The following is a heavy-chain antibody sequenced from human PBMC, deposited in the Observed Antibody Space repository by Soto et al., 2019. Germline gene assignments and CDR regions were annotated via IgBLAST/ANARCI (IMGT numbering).Heavy chain of an antibody. CDR3: AHRHELGSFDI. V-gene: IGHV2-5*01. D-gene: IGHD1-26*01. Sequence: QITLKESGHTLVKPTQTRTLTCTFSGFSLSTRAVGVGWIRQPPGKALEWLALIYWNDDKRYSPSLKNRLTITKDTSKNHVVLTMTNMDPVDTATYYCAHRHELGSFDIWGQGTKVTVSS. CDR1: GFSLSTRAVG. J-gene: IGHJ3*02. CDR2: IYWNDDK.